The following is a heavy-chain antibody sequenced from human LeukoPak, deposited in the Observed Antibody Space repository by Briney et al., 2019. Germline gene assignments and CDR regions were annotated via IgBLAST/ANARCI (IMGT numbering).Heavy chain of an antibody. J-gene: IGHJ4*02. V-gene: IGHV3-33*06. CDR2: IWSDGTEQ. CDR1: GFTYSHYG. D-gene: IGHD4-11*01. CDR3: AKDAESGFDYSNSLQY. Sequence: GGSLRLSCAASGFTYSHYGMHWVRQAPGKGLEWVAVIWSDGTEQYYADAVKGRFTISRDNSRNTLYLQMNSLRAEDTAVYYCAKDAESGFDYSNSLQYWGQGTLVTVSS.